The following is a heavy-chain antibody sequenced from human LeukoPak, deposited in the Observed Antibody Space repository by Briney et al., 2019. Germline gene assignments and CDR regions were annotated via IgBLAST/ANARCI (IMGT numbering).Heavy chain of an antibody. CDR2: ISGSSSYI. Sequence: GGSLRLSCAASGFTFSSHSMNWGRQAPGKGLEWVSSISGSSSYIYYADSVKGRFTIDRDNSRNTVYLQMNSLRPDDTAIYFCARQEARNYYYEGLDYWGQGNLVTVSS. D-gene: IGHD3-22*01. J-gene: IGHJ4*02. CDR3: ARQEARNYYYEGLDY. CDR1: GFTFSSHS. V-gene: IGHV3-21*01.